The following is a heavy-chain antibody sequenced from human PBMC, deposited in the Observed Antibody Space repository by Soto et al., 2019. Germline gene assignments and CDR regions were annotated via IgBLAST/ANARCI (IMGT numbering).Heavy chain of an antibody. V-gene: IGHV4-34*01. CDR2: NNDRGSI. CDR1: GGSFSGYY. D-gene: IGHD3-9*01. CDR3: ARERHDILPGPPGGWYFDL. Sequence: QVQLQQWGAGPLSPLETLSLTCGASGGSFSGYYWAWIRQSPGKGLEWNGENNDRGSINYNPSLKSDVSSSVDRLKNHYSLTLRSVTAAGTAVYYSARERHDILPGPPGGWYFDLWGRGTLVTVSS. J-gene: IGHJ2*01.